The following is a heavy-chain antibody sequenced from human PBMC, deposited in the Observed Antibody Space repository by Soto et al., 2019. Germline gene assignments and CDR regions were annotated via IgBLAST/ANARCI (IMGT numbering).Heavy chain of an antibody. CDR1: GFTFSSYA. CDR3: ARGDGSGSYLHWY. Sequence: GGSLRLSCAASGFTFSSYAMHWVRQAPGKGLEWVAVISYDGSNKYYADSVKGRFTISRDNSKNTLYLQMNSLRAEDTAVYYCARGDGSGSYLHWYWGQGTLVTVSS. CDR2: ISYDGSNK. D-gene: IGHD3-10*01. V-gene: IGHV3-30*04. J-gene: IGHJ4*02.